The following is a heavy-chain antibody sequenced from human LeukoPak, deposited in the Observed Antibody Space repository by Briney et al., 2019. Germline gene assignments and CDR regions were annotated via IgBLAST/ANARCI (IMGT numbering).Heavy chain of an antibody. D-gene: IGHD3-22*01. J-gene: IGHJ4*02. CDR1: GGSISSYY. CDR3: ARGSSGYYYG. CDR2: IYTGGST. V-gene: IGHV4-4*07. Sequence: SETLSLTCTVSGGSISSYYGSWIRQPAGKGLEWIGRIYTGGSTNYNPSLKGRVTMSVDTSKNQFSLKLSPVTAADTDVYYCARGSSGYYYGWGQGALVTVSS.